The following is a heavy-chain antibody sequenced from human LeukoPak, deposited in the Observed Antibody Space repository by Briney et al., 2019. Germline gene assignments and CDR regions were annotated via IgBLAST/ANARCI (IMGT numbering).Heavy chain of an antibody. Sequence: ASVKVSCKASGYTFSNYGISWVRQAPGQGLEWMGWISCYNGDTKYAQKFQGRVTMTTDTSTSTTYMELRSLRSGDTAVYYCARDNPYYYLYWGQGTLVTVSS. V-gene: IGHV1-18*01. CDR2: ISCYNGDT. J-gene: IGHJ4*02. CDR3: ARDNPYYYLY. CDR1: GYTFSNYG. D-gene: IGHD3-22*01.